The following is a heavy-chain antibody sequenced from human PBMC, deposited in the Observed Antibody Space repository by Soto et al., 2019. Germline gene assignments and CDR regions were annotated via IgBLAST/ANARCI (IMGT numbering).Heavy chain of an antibody. D-gene: IGHD2-8*01. Sequence: EVQLLESGGGLVQPGGSLRLSCAASGFTFSSYAMSWVRQAPGKGLEWVSAISGSGGSTYYADSVKGRFTISRDNSKNTLYPQMNRLRAEDTAVYSCAKETNKGYGMDVWGRGTTVTVSS. CDR1: GFTFSSYA. CDR3: AKETNKGYGMDV. J-gene: IGHJ6*02. CDR2: ISGSGGST. V-gene: IGHV3-23*01.